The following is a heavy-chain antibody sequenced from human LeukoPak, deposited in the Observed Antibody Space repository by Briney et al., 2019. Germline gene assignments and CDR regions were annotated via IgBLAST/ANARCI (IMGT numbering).Heavy chain of an antibody. CDR3: AKDQYGSGESCPHQRGFHY. Sequence: GGSLRLSCAPSGFTFDNYAMSWVRQAPGRGLEWVSTISNTGGSTYYVDSVKGRFTIPKDNSKNTLNLQMNSLRAEDTAVYYWAKDQYGSGESCPHQRGFHYWGQGTLVTVSS. CDR1: GFTFDNYA. CDR2: ISNTGGST. D-gene: IGHD2-15*01. J-gene: IGHJ4*02. V-gene: IGHV3-23*01.